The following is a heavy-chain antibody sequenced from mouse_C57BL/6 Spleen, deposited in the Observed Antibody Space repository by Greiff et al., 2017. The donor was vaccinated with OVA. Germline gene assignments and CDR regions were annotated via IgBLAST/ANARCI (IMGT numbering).Heavy chain of an antibody. J-gene: IGHJ2*01. CDR1: CYTFTSYC. V-gene: IGHV1-64*01. CDR3: ARGGRLNGDPTGY. Sequence: QVQLQQSGAELVKPGASVKLSCKASCYTFTSYCMHWVKQRPGQGLEWIGMIHPNSGSTNYNEKFKSKATLTVDKSSSTAYMQLSSLTSEDAAVYYCARGGRLNGDPTGYWGQGTTLTVSS. CDR2: IHPNSGST. D-gene: IGHD4-1*01.